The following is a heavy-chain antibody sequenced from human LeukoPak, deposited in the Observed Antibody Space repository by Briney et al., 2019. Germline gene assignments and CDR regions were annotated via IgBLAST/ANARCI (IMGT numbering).Heavy chain of an antibody. CDR1: EFTFRDYA. D-gene: IGHD3-10*01. CDR3: AKPGYGPGSFNYPYFDY. Sequence: GGSLRLSRAASEFTFRDYAMSWVRQAPEKGLEWVSIISGSGGSTNYADSVKGRFTISRDNSKNTLYLQMNSLRAEDTALYYCAKPGYGPGSFNYPYFDYWGQGALVTVSS. V-gene: IGHV3-23*01. CDR2: ISGSGGST. J-gene: IGHJ4*02.